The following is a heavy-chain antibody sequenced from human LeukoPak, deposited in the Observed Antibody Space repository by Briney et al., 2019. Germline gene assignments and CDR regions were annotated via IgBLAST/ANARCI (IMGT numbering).Heavy chain of an antibody. CDR3: TKGRGI. J-gene: IGHJ4*02. CDR2: IYYSGST. V-gene: IGHV4-39*03. CDR1: GVSISSSSYY. D-gene: IGHD3-10*01. Sequence: SETLSLTCTVSGVSISSSSYYWGWIRQPPGKGLEWIGSIYYSGSTYYNPSLKSRVTISVDTSKNQFSLKLTSVTAADTAVYYCTKGRGIWGQGTLVTVSS.